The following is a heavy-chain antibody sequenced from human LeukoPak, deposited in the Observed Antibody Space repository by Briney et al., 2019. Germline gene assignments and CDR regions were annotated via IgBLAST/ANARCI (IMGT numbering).Heavy chain of an antibody. CDR2: IYPGDSDT. CDR1: GYSFTSYW. D-gene: IGHD2-2*01. CDR3: ARRSIVVVPAATRDAFDI. V-gene: IGHV5-51*01. J-gene: IGHJ3*02. Sequence: HGESLKISCKGSGYSFTSYWIGWVRQMPGKGLEWMGIIYPGDSDTRYSPSFQGQVTISADKSISTAYLQWSSLKASDTAMYYCARRSIVVVPAATRDAFDIWGQGTMVTVSS.